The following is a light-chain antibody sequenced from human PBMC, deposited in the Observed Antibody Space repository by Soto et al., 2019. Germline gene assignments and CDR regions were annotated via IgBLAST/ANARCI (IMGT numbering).Light chain of an antibody. CDR3: CSYAGSYPLV. Sequence: QSALTQPRSVSGSPGQSVTISCTGTSSDVGGYNYVSWYQHHPGKAPKLMIYDVSKRPSGVPDRFSGSKSGNTASLTISGLQAEDEADYYCCSYAGSYPLVFGGGTKLTV. CDR2: DVS. CDR1: SSDVGGYNY. V-gene: IGLV2-11*01. J-gene: IGLJ2*01.